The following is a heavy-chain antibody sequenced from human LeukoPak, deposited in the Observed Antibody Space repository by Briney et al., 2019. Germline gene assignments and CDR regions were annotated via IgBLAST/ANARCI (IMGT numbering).Heavy chain of an antibody. D-gene: IGHD3-22*01. J-gene: IGHJ4*02. CDR1: GFTFSNYA. V-gene: IGHV3-30*04. CDR3: ARAGGSYSFDY. Sequence: PGRSLRLSCAASGFTFSNYAMHWVRQAPGKGLEWVAAISYDGSHQYYADSVKGHFTISRDNSENTLYLQMNSLRAEDTAVYYCARAGGSYSFDYWGQGTLVTVSS. CDR2: ISYDGSHQ.